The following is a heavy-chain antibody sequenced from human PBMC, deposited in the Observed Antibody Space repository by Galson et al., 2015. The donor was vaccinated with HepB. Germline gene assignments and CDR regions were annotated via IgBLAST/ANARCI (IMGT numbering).Heavy chain of an antibody. CDR1: GFTFSSYA. CDR3: ARDRYYDDRDRTRHFDY. J-gene: IGHJ4*02. Sequence: SLRLSCAASGFTFSSYATHWVRQAPGKGLEWVAVISYDGSNKYYADSVKGPFTISRDNSKNTLYLQMNSLRAEDTAVYYCARDRYYDDRDRTRHFDYWGQGTLVTVSS. CDR2: ISYDGSNK. D-gene: IGHD3-10*02. V-gene: IGHV3-30*04.